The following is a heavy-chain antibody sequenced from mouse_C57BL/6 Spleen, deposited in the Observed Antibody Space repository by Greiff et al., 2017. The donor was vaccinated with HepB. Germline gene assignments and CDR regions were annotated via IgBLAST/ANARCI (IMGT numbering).Heavy chain of an antibody. CDR2: INPNNGGT. CDR3: ARRSGDYDPYFDY. CDR1: GYTFTDYY. J-gene: IGHJ2*01. V-gene: IGHV1-26*01. Sequence: VQLQQSGPELVKPGASVKISCKASGYTFTDYYMNWVKQSHGKSLEWIGDINPNNGGTSYNQKFKGKATLTVDKSSSTAYMELRSLTSEDSAVYYCARRSGDYDPYFDYWGQGTTLTVSS. D-gene: IGHD2-4*01.